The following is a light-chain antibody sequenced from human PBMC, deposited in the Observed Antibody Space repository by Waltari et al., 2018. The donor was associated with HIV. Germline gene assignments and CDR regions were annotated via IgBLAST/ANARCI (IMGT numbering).Light chain of an antibody. CDR3: QSADSSGTYPGVV. CDR2: KDS. CDR1: ALPQQY. J-gene: IGLJ2*01. Sequence: SYELTQPPSLSVSPGQTARITCSGDALPQQYAYWYQQKPGQAPVLVIYKDSERPSGIPERFSGSSSGTTVTLTISGVQAEDEADYYCQSADSSGTYPGVVFGGGTKLTVL. V-gene: IGLV3-25*03.